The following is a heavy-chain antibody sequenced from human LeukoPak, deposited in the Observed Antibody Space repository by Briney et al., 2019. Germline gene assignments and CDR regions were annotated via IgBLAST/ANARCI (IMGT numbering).Heavy chain of an antibody. CDR1: GFTLGGYG. J-gene: IGHJ4*02. CDR3: TRYNNDHFDY. V-gene: IGHV3-33*03. Sequence: PGGSLRLSCAGSGFTLGGYGMHGFRQTPGKGLEWVAVIAYDGSRAFYADSVKGRFTISRDNSKNTMSVQMDDLRAEDTAVYYCTRYNNDHFDYWGQGTLVAVSS. CDR2: IAYDGSRA. D-gene: IGHD1-14*01.